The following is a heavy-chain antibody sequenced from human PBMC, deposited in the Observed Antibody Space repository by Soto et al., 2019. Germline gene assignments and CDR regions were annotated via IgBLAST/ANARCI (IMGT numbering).Heavy chain of an antibody. Sequence: EVQLVESGGGLAQPGGSLRLSCAASGFSFSTNWRHWVRQAPGKGLVWVSRIKSDGSSTSYADSVKGRFTISRDNAKSTLYLQMNSLRVDDTAVYYCARDLDSSTWGQGTLVTVSS. V-gene: IGHV3-74*01. CDR1: GFSFSTNW. CDR2: IKSDGSST. CDR3: ARDLDSST. J-gene: IGHJ5*02. D-gene: IGHD6-13*01.